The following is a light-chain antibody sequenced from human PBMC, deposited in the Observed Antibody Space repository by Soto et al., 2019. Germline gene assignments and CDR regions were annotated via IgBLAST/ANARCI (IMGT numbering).Light chain of an antibody. CDR2: GAS. CDR3: QQYDSSPRG. J-gene: IGKJ1*01. Sequence: EIVLTQSPGTLSLSPGERATLSCRASQSVYSSYLAWHQQKPGQAPRLLIYGASNRATGITDRFSGSGSGTDFTLTISRLEPEDFAVYYCQQYDSSPRGFGQGTRVEIK. CDR1: QSVYSSY. V-gene: IGKV3-20*01.